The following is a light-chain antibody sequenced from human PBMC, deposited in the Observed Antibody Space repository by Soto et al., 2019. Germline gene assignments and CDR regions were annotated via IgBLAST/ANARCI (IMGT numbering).Light chain of an antibody. CDR1: QSISSW. Sequence: DIQMTQSPSTLSASVGDRVTITCRASQSISSWLAWYQQKPGKAPKLLIYKASSLESGVPSRFSGSGSGTEFTLTSSSRQPDDFATYYGQQYNSYWTFGQGTKGEIK. J-gene: IGKJ1*01. CDR3: QQYNSYWT. CDR2: KAS. V-gene: IGKV1-5*03.